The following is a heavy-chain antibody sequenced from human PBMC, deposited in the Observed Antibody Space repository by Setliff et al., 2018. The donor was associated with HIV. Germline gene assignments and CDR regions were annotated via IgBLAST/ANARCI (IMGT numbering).Heavy chain of an antibody. CDR2: INHRGST. D-gene: IGHD3-3*01. CDR1: GGSFSDYY. V-gene: IGHV4-34*01. J-gene: IGHJ4*02. Sequence: PSETLSLTCAVYGGSFSDYYWTWIRQSQGKGLEWIGEINHRGSTYYKPSLKSPVTISVDTSKNQFSLRLSSVAAGDTAGYYCARSIVPVASGYYYFEYWGQGTLVTVSS. CDR3: ARSIVPVASGYYYFEY.